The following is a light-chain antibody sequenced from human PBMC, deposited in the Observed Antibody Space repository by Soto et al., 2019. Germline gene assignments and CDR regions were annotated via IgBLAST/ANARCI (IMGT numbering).Light chain of an antibody. V-gene: IGKV3-20*01. CDR2: GAS. CDR3: QQYGSSPLYT. J-gene: IGKJ2*01. CDR1: QSVSSSY. Sequence: EIVLTQSPGTLSLSPGERATLSCRASQSVSSSYLAWYQQKPGQAPRLLIYGASSRATGIPDRFSGSGSGTDFTLPISSLEPEDFAVYYCQQYGSSPLYTFGQGTKLEIK.